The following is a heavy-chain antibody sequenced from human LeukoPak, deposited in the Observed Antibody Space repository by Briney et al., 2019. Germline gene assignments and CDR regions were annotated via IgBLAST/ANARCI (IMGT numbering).Heavy chain of an antibody. J-gene: IGHJ5*02. Sequence: ASVKVSCKASGYTFTGYYMHWVRQSPGQGLEWMGWINPNSGGTNYAQKFQGRVTMTRDTSISTAYMELSRLRSDDTAVYYCAREGDYGGKNWFDPWGQGTLVTVSS. CDR1: GYTFTGYY. CDR2: INPNSGGT. D-gene: IGHD4-23*01. V-gene: IGHV1-2*02. CDR3: AREGDYGGKNWFDP.